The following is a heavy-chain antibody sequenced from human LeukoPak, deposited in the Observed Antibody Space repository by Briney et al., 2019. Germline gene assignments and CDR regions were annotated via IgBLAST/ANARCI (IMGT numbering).Heavy chain of an antibody. D-gene: IGHD3-10*01. J-gene: IGHJ4*02. CDR3: ARDYRDVLLWFGELSK. CDR2: ISPYNSNT. CDR1: GYTFTTYG. V-gene: IGHV1-18*01. Sequence: ASVKVSCKSSGYTFTTYGISWMRQAPGQSLEWMGWISPYNSNTKYAQKLQGRVTMTTDTSTSTAYMELGSLRSDDTAVYYCARDYRDVLLWFGELSKWGQGTLVTVSS.